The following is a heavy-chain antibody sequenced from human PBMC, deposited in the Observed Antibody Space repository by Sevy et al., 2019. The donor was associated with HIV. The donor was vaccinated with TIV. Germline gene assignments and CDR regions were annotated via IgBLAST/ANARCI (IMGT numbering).Heavy chain of an antibody. J-gene: IGHJ4*02. D-gene: IGHD2-15*01. CDR3: ARDSFCSGGICHMFFDD. CDR1: DGSMASYY. CDR2: IYYRGRT. V-gene: IGHV4-59*13. Sequence: SETLSLTCTVSDGSMASYYWSWIRHSPGKGLEWIGNIYYRGRTNYNRSLKSRVTISVDTSKDQFSLRLNSVTAADTAVYYCARDSFCSGGICHMFFDDWGQGILVTVSS.